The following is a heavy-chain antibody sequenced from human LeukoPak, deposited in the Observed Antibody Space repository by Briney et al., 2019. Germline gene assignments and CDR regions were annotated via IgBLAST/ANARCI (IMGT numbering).Heavy chain of an antibody. D-gene: IGHD3-16*02. J-gene: IGHJ4*02. CDR1: GFTFSSYA. CDR3: AKGDYVWGSYRPYYFDY. V-gene: IGHV3-23*01. CDR2: ISGSGGST. Sequence: PGGSLRLSCAASGFTFSSYAMSWVRQAPGKGLEWVSAISGSGGSTYYADSVKGRFTISRDNSKNTLYLQMNSLRAEDTAVYYCAKGDYVWGSYRPYYFDYWGQGTLVTVSS.